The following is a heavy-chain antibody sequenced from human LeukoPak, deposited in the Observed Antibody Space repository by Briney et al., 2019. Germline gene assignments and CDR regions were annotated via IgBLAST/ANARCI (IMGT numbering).Heavy chain of an antibody. D-gene: IGHD1-1*01. Sequence: SETLSLTCTVSGGSISSGGYYWSWIRQPPGKGLEWIGYIYHSGSTYYNPSLKSRVTISVDRSKNQFSLKLSSVTAADTAVYYCARVLEGPFDYWGQGTLVTVSS. V-gene: IGHV4-30-2*01. CDR2: IYHSGST. J-gene: IGHJ4*02. CDR1: GGSISSGGYY. CDR3: ARVLEGPFDY.